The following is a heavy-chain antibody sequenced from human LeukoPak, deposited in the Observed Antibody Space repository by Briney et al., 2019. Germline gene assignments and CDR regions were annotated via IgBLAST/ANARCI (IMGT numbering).Heavy chain of an antibody. CDR1: GFTFSNYA. CDR3: ARGPSGYHNT. V-gene: IGHV3-23*01. Sequence: PGGSLRLSCAASGFTFSNYAMSWVRQAPGKGLEWVSAISGSASSTYHADSVKGRFTISRDNSKNTLYLQMNSLRAEDTAVYYCARGPSGYHNTGGQGTLVTVSS. J-gene: IGHJ4*02. D-gene: IGHD5-12*01. CDR2: ISGSASST.